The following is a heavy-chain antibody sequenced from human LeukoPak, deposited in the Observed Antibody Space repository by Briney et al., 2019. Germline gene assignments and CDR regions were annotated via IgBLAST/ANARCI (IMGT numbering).Heavy chain of an antibody. CDR1: GFTFNTYW. V-gene: IGHV3-74*01. CDR3: VSGYSYFDY. CDR2: ITSDGSST. J-gene: IGHJ4*02. D-gene: IGHD5-18*01. Sequence: GGSLRLSCAASGFTFNTYWMVWFRQAPGKGLVWVSRITSDGSSTSYADSVKGRFTISRDNAKNTLYLRMNSLRAEDTAVYYCVSGYSYFDYWGQGTLVTVSS.